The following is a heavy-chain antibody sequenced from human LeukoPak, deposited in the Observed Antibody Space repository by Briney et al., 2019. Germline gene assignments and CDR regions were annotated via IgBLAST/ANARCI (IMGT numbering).Heavy chain of an antibody. CDR1: GYTFTSYG. CDR2: ISAYNGNT. Sequence: ASVKVSCKASGYTFTSYGISWVRQAPGQGLEWMGWISAYNGNTNYAQKLQGRVTMTTDTSTSAAYMELRSLRSDDTAVYYCARDFSSSWCKVLDYWGQGTLVTVSS. J-gene: IGHJ4*02. V-gene: IGHV1-18*01. CDR3: ARDFSSSWCKVLDY. D-gene: IGHD6-13*01.